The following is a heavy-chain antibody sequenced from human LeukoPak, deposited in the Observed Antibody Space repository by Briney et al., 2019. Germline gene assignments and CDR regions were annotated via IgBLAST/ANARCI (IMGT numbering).Heavy chain of an antibody. CDR1: GFTFKNYA. CDR2: IRYDGSNK. J-gene: IGHJ6*03. D-gene: IGHD1-26*01. V-gene: IGHV3-30*02. CDR3: AKDYGPSGSYLDYMDV. Sequence: EGSLRLSCAASGFTFKNYAMHWVRQSPGKGLEWVAFIRYDGSNKYYADSVKGRFTISRDNSKNTLYLQMNSLRAEDTAVYYCAKDYGPSGSYLDYMDVWGKGTTVTVSS.